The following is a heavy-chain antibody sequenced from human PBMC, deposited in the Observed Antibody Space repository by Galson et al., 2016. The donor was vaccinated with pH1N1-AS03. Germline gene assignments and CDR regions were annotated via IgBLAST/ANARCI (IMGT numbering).Heavy chain of an antibody. D-gene: IGHD6-19*01. CDR3: AKVGIVISSGWYGRFDY. Sequence: VKASCKASGYSFINYAIHWVRQAPGQRLEWMGWLNSTSGNTEYSQKFQGRVTITRDTSASTASMELSSLRSEDTAVYYCAKVGIVISSGWYGRFDYWGQGTLVTVSS. J-gene: IGHJ4*02. CDR2: LNSTSGNT. CDR1: GYSFINYA. V-gene: IGHV1-3*01.